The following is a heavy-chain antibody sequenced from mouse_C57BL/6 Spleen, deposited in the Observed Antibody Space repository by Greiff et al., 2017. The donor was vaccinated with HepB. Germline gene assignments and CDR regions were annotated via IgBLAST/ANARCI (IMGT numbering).Heavy chain of an antibody. Sequence: DVMLVESGGDLVKPGGSLKLSCAASGFTFSSYGMSWVRQTPDKRLEWVATISSGGSYTYYPDSVKGRFTISRDNAKNTLYLQMSSLKSEDTAMYYCERQGGGGYFDVWGTGTTVTVSS. CDR1: GFTFSSYG. CDR3: ERQGGGGYFDV. CDR2: ISSGGSYT. D-gene: IGHD1-1*02. J-gene: IGHJ1*03. V-gene: IGHV5-6*02.